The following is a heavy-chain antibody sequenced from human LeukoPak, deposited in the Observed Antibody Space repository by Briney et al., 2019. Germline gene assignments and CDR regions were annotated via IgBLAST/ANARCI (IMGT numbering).Heavy chain of an antibody. D-gene: IGHD4-23*01. CDR1: GGTFSSYA. CDR3: ARHVYGRTYTHFDY. Sequence: GASVKVSCKASGGTFSSYAISWVRQPPGQGLEWMGRIIPILGIANNPQMFQGRVTITAATSTSTAYMELSSPRSENAVVYYCARHVYGRTYTHFDYWGQGPLVTVSS. CDR2: IIPILGIA. V-gene: IGHV1-69*04. J-gene: IGHJ4*02.